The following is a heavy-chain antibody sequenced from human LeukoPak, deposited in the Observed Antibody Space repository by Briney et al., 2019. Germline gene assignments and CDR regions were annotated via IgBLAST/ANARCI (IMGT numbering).Heavy chain of an antibody. CDR3: ARTAKYYYGSETYYFFDY. CDR2: ISYTGST. V-gene: IGHV4-59*01. Sequence: SQTLSLTCTVSGGSISRYYWSWIRQPPGKGLEWIGYISYTGSTTYNSSLKSRVTISLDTSQNQFSLKLTSVTPADTAVYYCARTAKYYYGSETYYFFDYWGQGTLVTVSS. CDR1: GGSISRYY. D-gene: IGHD3-10*01. J-gene: IGHJ4*02.